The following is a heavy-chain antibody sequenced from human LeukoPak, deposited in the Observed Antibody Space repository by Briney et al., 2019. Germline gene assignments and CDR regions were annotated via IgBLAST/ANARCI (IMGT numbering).Heavy chain of an antibody. V-gene: IGHV3-48*03. CDR1: GFTFSTYE. CDR3: ASRLYTVIMDV. D-gene: IGHD2-2*02. Sequence: GGSLRLSCAASGFTFSTYEMNWIRQAPGKGLEWISYISGTGKTIFYAASVTGRFTISRDNAQNSLYLQMDSLRAEDTAIYYCASRLYTVIMDVWGQGTTVTVSS. CDR2: ISGTGKTI. J-gene: IGHJ6*02.